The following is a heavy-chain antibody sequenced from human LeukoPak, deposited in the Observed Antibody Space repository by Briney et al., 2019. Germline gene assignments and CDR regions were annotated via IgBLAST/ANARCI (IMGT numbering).Heavy chain of an antibody. D-gene: IGHD3-10*01. V-gene: IGHV3-7*01. CDR1: GFTFSTYW. CDR2: IKQDGSEK. J-gene: IGHJ4*02. Sequence: GGSLRLSCAASGFTFSTYWMSWVRQAPGKGLEWVANIKQDGSEKYYVDSVKGRFTISRDNAKNSLYPQMNSLRAEDTAVYYCARRWYYYGSGSYFDYWGQGTLVTVSS. CDR3: ARRWYYYGSGSYFDY.